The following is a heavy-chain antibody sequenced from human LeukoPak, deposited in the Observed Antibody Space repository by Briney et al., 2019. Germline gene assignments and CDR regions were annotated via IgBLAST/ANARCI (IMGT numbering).Heavy chain of an antibody. J-gene: IGHJ4*02. D-gene: IGHD2-2*01. V-gene: IGHV4-59*11. CDR3: ARAGHCSSTSCYDY. Sequence: PSETLSLTCTVSGGSISSHYWSWLRQPPGKGLEWIGYIYYSGSTNYNPSLKSRITISVDTSKNQFSLKLNSMTAADTAVYYCARAGHCSSTSCYDYWGQGTVVTVSS. CDR1: GGSISSHY. CDR2: IYYSGST.